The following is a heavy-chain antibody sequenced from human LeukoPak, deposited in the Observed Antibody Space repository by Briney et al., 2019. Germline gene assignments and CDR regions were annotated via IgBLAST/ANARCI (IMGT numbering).Heavy chain of an antibody. D-gene: IGHD3-22*01. CDR3: ARLNAQFYYDSSGYYPFDY. Sequence: SETLSLTCTVSGVFINSNTYSWGWIRQPPGGGLEWIGTISYTGNTYYNSSLKSRLTISVDTSKNQFSLKLSSVTAADTAVYYCARLNAQFYYDSSGYYPFDYWGQGTLVTVSS. V-gene: IGHV4-39*01. CDR1: GVFINSNTYS. CDR2: ISYTGNT. J-gene: IGHJ4*02.